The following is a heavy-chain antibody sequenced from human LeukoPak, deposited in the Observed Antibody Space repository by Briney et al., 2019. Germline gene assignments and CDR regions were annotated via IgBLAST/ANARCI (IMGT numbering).Heavy chain of an antibody. CDR1: GYTFTSHD. Sequence: ASVKVSCKASGYTFTSHDIDWVRQAPGQGLEWMGWISAYNGNTNYAQKLQGRVTMTTDTSTSTAYMELRSLRSDDTAVYYCARDRIGYCSSTSCHEPGYWGQGTLVTVSS. V-gene: IGHV1-18*01. CDR2: ISAYNGNT. CDR3: ARDRIGYCSSTSCHEPGY. J-gene: IGHJ4*02. D-gene: IGHD2-2*01.